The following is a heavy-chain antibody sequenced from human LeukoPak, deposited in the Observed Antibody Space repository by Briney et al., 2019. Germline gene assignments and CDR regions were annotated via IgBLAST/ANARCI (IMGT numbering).Heavy chain of an antibody. V-gene: IGHV3-23*01. J-gene: IGHJ4*02. D-gene: IGHD1-1*01. Sequence: GGSLRLSCAASGFTFSSYSMSWVRQAPGKGLEWVSSISGSGGRIDYADSVKGRFTISRDNSKNTLSLQMNSLTAEDTAVYYCARNPRLEGWIYFDSWGQGILVTVSS. CDR2: ISGSGGRI. CDR1: GFTFSSYS. CDR3: ARNPRLEGWIYFDS.